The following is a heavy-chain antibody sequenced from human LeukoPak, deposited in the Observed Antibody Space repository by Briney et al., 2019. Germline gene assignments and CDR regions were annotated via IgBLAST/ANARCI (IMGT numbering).Heavy chain of an antibody. CDR3: AKGSGVASTTSLDY. J-gene: IGHJ4*02. V-gene: IGHV3-23*01. Sequence: AGGSLRLSCAASGFTFGSYAISWVRQAPGKGLDWVSSPSGSGGITDYADSARGRFTISRDISKNTLYLQMNSLRADDTALYYCAKGSGVASTTSLDYWGQGTLVTVSS. D-gene: IGHD5-12*01. CDR1: GFTFGSYA. CDR2: PSGSGGIT.